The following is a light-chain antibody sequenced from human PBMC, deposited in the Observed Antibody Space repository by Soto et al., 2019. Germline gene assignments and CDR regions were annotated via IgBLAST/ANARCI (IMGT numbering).Light chain of an antibody. V-gene: IGKV1-5*01. Sequence: DIQMTQSPSTLSASVGERVTSTCRASQSISNWLAWYQQKPGQAPKLLIYDASTLERGVPSRFSGSGSGTEFTLTISSLQPDDFATYYCQQYDSYSYAFGQGTKLEIK. CDR2: DAS. CDR3: QQYDSYSYA. J-gene: IGKJ2*01. CDR1: QSISNW.